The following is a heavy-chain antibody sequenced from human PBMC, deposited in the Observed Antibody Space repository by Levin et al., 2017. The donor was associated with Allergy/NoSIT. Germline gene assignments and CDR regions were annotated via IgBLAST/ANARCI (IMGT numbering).Heavy chain of an antibody. J-gene: IGHJ5*02. CDR1: GYTFTSYY. D-gene: IGHD6-19*01. CDR3: AKGGRTVTGTWGWFDP. Sequence: GASVKVSCKASGYTFTSYYMHWVRQAPGQGLEWMGIINPSGGSTRYAQKFQGRVTMTRDTSTSTVYMELSSLRSEDTAVYYCAKGGRTVTGTWGWFDPWGQGTLVAVSS. CDR2: INPSGGST. V-gene: IGHV1-46*01.